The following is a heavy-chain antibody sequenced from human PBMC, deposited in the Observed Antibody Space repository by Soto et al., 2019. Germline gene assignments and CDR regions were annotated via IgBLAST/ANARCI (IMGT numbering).Heavy chain of an antibody. J-gene: IGHJ1*01. CDR3: ARDPRSITGTTSSEDFQH. CDR1: GGTFSGYA. D-gene: IGHD1-20*01. CDR2: IVPLLGIT. Sequence: QAQLMQSGAEVKKPGSSVKVSCKASGGTFSGYAISWVRQAPGQGLEWMGGIVPLLGITNYAQKFQGRITIAADESTGTAYMDLRSRRSEDTAVYYCARDPRSITGTTSSEDFQHWGQGTLVSVSS. V-gene: IGHV1-69*01.